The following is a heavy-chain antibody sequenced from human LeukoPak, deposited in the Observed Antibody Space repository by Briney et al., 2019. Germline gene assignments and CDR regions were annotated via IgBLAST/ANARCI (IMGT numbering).Heavy chain of an antibody. J-gene: IGHJ4*02. CDR1: GFTFINYG. Sequence: GGSLRLSCVVSGFTFINYGMSWVRQAPGKGLEWVSTIRASGDRTYYAESVKGRFTISRDNSKNTLYLQMNSLRAEDTAVYYCAKDLRVGATDCYFDYWGQGTLVTVSS. D-gene: IGHD1-26*01. CDR3: AKDLRVGATDCYFDY. CDR2: IRASGDRT. V-gene: IGHV3-23*01.